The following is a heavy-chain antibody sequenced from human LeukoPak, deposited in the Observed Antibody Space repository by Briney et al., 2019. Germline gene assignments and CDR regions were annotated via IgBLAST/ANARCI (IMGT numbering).Heavy chain of an antibody. CDR3: ATHIAPGYNSGWYFDY. CDR2: IYPGDSDI. D-gene: IGHD6-19*01. Sequence: PGESLKIPCKASGYSFTNYWIGWVRQMPGKGLEWMGTIYPGDSDIRYSPSFQGQVTISADKSISTAYLQWSSLKASDTAMYYCATHIAPGYNSGWYFDYWGQGTLVTVSS. CDR1: GYSFTNYW. J-gene: IGHJ4*02. V-gene: IGHV5-51*01.